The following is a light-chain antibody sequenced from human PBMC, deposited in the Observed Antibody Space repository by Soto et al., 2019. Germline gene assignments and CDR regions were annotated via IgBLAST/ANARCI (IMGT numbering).Light chain of an antibody. V-gene: IGKV3-20*01. J-gene: IGKJ1*01. CDR3: QQFGSSPRT. CDR2: GAS. Sequence: VLTQSPGTLSLSPGERATLSCRASQSVSSTYLAWYQQKPGQAPRLLIYGASSRATGIPDRFSGSGSGTDFTLTISRLEPEDFAVCYCQQFGSSPRTFGQGTKVDIK. CDR1: QSVSSTY.